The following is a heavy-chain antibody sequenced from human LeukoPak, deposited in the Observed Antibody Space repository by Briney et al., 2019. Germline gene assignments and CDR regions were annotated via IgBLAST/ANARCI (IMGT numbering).Heavy chain of an antibody. CDR2: IYYNVTT. Sequence: SETLSLTCTVSGGSISSNNFHWGWIRQHPGKELEWIVNIYYNVTTYYNPSLKSRVTISVDKSKNQFSLRLSSVTAADTAVYYCARDIYYGSPSFDYWGQGTLVSVSS. J-gene: IGHJ4*02. CDR3: ARDIYYGSPSFDY. D-gene: IGHD3-10*01. V-gene: IGHV4-39*07. CDR1: GGSISSNNFH.